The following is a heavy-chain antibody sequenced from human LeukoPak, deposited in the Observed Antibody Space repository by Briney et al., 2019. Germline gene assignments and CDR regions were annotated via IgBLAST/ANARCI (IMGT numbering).Heavy chain of an antibody. CDR1: GFTFDDYG. V-gene: IGHV3-20*04. CDR3: ARCYYGSGSYSYYYYYYYMDV. CDR2: INWNGGST. J-gene: IGHJ6*03. D-gene: IGHD3-10*01. Sequence: GGSLRLSCAASGFTFDDYGMSWVRQAPGKGLEWVSGINWNGGSTGYADSVKGRLTISRDNAKNSLYLQMNSLRAEDTALYYCARCYYGSGSYSYYYYYYYMDVWGKGTTVTVSS.